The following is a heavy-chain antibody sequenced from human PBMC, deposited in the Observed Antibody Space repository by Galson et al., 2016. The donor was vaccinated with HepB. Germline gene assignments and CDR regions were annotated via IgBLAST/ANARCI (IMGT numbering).Heavy chain of an antibody. D-gene: IGHD1-1*01. CDR2: INPRIGST. Sequence: SVKVSCKAYGYTFINYYIHWVRQAPGQGLQWMGVINPRIGSTTYAQKVQGRVTMTRDTSTSTVYMELSSLRSEDTAVYYCARGGDWDDAAFDIWGQGTMVTVSS. CDR3: ARGGDWDDAAFDI. V-gene: IGHV1-46*01. J-gene: IGHJ3*02. CDR1: GYTFINYY.